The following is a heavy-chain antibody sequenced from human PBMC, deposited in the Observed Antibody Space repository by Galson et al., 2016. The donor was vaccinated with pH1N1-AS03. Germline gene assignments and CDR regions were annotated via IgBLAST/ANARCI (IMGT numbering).Heavy chain of an antibody. Sequence: SVKVSCKASGDSFSSYAFTWVRLAPGQGLEWMGGIIPIFGKPQYAQKFQGRVTITADESTTTVYMDLSSLISDDTAMYYCARGGPGIVRANAYWGQGTLVTVSS. V-gene: IGHV1-69*13. CDR2: IIPIFGKP. CDR3: ARGGPGIVRANAY. CDR1: GDSFSSYA. J-gene: IGHJ4*02. D-gene: IGHD1-14*01.